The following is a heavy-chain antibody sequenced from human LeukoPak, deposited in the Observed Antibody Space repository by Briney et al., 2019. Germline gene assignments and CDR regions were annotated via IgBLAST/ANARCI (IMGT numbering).Heavy chain of an antibody. D-gene: IGHD2-2*01. V-gene: IGHV1-18*01. CDR1: GYSVTSYG. Sequence: ASVNVSCKASGYSVTSYGITWVREAPGQGPEWMGWIGGSTGNTHYAQNVQGRVTMTTDTATSTAYMELRSLGSDDTAVYYCARVGRDCSSINCYWEDWFDPWGQGTLVIVSS. J-gene: IGHJ5*02. CDR3: ARVGRDCSSINCYWEDWFDP. CDR2: IGGSTGNT.